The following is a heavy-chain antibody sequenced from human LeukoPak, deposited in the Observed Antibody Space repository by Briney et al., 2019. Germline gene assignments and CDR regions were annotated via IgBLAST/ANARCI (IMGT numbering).Heavy chain of an antibody. CDR1: GFTFSNYE. CDR3: ARDKYSYGQLYYYYYMDV. J-gene: IGHJ6*03. CDR2: ISSSSSYI. D-gene: IGHD5-18*01. Sequence: PGGSLRLSCAASGFTFSNYEMHWVRQAPGKGLEWVSYISSSSSYIYYADSVKGRFTISRDNAKNSLYLQMNSLRAEDTAVYYCARDKYSYGQLYYYYYMDVWGKGTTVTISS. V-gene: IGHV3-21*05.